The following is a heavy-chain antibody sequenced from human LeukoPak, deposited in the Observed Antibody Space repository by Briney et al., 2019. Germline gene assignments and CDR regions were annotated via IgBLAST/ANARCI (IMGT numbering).Heavy chain of an antibody. CDR3: AVHSSSWYGGYFDY. V-gene: IGHV4-59*01. D-gene: IGHD6-13*01. CDR1: GGSISSYY. CDR2: IYYSGST. J-gene: IGHJ4*02. Sequence: PSETLSLTCTVSGGSISSYYWSWIRQPPGKGLEWIGYIYYSGSTNYNPSLKSRVTISVDTSKNQFSLKLSSVTAADTAVYCCAVHSSSWYGGYFDYWGQGTLVTVSS.